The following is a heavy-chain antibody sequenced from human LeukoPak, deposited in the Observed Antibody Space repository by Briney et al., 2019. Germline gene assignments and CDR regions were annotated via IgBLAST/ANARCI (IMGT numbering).Heavy chain of an antibody. CDR1: GDTFTGYY. D-gene: IGHD6-13*01. CDR2: INPNSGGT. CDR3: ARESSIAAAAYDY. J-gene: IGHJ4*02. V-gene: IGHV1-2*02. Sequence: ASVKVSCKASGDTFTGYYMHWVRQAPGQGLEWMGWINPNSGGTNYAQKFQGRVTMTRDTSISTAYMELSRLRSDDTAVYYCARESSIAAAAYDYWGQGTLVTVSS.